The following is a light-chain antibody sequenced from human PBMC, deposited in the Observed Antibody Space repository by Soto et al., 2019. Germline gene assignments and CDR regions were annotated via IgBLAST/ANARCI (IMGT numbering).Light chain of an antibody. CDR2: DAS. Sequence: EIVLTQSPATLSLSPGERATLSCRASQSVSRYLAWYQQKSGQAPRLLIYDASNRATGIPARFSGSGSGTDFTLTISSLQPDDFATYYCQQYNSYPWTFGQGTKVDIK. V-gene: IGKV3-11*01. J-gene: IGKJ1*01. CDR1: QSVSRY. CDR3: QQYNSYPWT.